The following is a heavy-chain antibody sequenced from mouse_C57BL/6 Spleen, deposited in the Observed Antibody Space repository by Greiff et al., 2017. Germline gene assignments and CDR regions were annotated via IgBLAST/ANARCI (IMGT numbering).Heavy chain of an antibody. V-gene: IGHV5-4*01. J-gene: IGHJ3*01. Sequence: EVQVVESGGGLVKPGGSLKLSCAASGFTFSSYAMSWVRQTPEKRLEWVATISDGGSYTYYPDNVKGRFTISRDNAKNNLYLQMSHLKSKDTAMYYCARELGAGAYWGQGTLVTVSA. CDR3: ARELGAGAY. CDR2: ISDGGSYT. CDR1: GFTFSSYA.